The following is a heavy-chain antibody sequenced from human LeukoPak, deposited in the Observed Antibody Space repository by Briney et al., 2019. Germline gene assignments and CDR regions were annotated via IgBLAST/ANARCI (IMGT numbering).Heavy chain of an antibody. V-gene: IGHV3-23*01. CDR2: ISGSGGST. CDR3: AKVGHDYDDFYGYYFDY. D-gene: IGHD4-17*01. J-gene: IGHJ4*02. CDR1: GFTFSSYG. Sequence: GGSLRLSCAASGFTFSSYGMSWVRQAPGKGLEWVSAISGSGGSTYYADSVKGRFTISRDNSKNTLYLQMNSLRAEDTAVYYCAKVGHDYDDFYGYYFDYWGQGTLVTVSS.